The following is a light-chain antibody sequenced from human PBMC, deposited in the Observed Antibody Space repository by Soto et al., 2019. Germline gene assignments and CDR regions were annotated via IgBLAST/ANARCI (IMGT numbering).Light chain of an antibody. CDR2: GAS. V-gene: IGKV3-20*01. CDR3: QQYNNWPPWT. J-gene: IGKJ1*01. CDR1: QSLGSSY. Sequence: EIVLTQSPGTLSLSPGERATLSCRASQSLGSSYLAWYQQKPGQTPRLLIYGASSRATGIPDRFSGSGSGTDFTLTISRLEPEDFAVYYCQQYNNWPPWTFGQGTKVEIK.